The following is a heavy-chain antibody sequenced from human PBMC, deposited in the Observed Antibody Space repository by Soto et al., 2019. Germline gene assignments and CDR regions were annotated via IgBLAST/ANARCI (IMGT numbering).Heavy chain of an antibody. CDR1: GYTFTSYG. J-gene: IGHJ6*03. CDR3: ARVAPQFCSGGSCYSYYYYYMDV. Sequence: ASVKVSCKASGYTFTSYGISWVRQAPGQGHEWMGWISAYNGNTNYAQKLQGRVTMTTDTSTSTAYMELRSLRSDDTAVYYCARVAPQFCSGGSCYSYYYYYMDVWGKGTTVTVSS. V-gene: IGHV1-18*01. CDR2: ISAYNGNT. D-gene: IGHD2-15*01.